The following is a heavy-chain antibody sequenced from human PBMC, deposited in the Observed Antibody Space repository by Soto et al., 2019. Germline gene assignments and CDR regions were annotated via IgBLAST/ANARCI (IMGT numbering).Heavy chain of an antibody. CDR1: GCSISSGDYY. CDR2: IYYSGST. CDR3: ARAEFGGVTVFDH. J-gene: IGHJ5*02. V-gene: IGHV4-30-4*01. Sequence: SETLSLTFTVPGCSISSGDYYWSWRRQPPGKGLEWIVYIYYSGSTYYNPSMKSRVTISVDTSKNPFYLKMSSVSAEDTAVYYCARAEFGGVTVFDHWGQGTLVTVSS. D-gene: IGHD3-16*02.